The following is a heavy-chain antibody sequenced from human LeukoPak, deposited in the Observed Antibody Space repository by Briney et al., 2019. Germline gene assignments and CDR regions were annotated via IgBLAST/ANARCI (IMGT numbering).Heavy chain of an antibody. CDR2: IYYSGST. Sequence: PSETLSLTCTVSGGSFSSGDYYWSWIRQPPGKGLEWIGYIYYSGSTYYNPSLKSRVTISVDTSKNQFSLKLSSVTAADTAVYYCARERDSSGYYYYYYYGMDVWGQGTTVTVSS. J-gene: IGHJ6*02. CDR3: ARERDSSGYYYYYYYGMDV. V-gene: IGHV4-30-4*01. D-gene: IGHD3-22*01. CDR1: GGSFSSGDYY.